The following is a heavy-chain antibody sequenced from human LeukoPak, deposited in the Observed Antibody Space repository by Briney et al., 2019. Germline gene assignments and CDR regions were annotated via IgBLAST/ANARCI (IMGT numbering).Heavy chain of an antibody. CDR1: GGTFSSYA. CDR2: TIPIFGTA. V-gene: IGHV1-69*13. Sequence: SVKVSCKASGGTFSSYAISWVRQAPGQGLEWMGGTIPIFGTANYAQKFQGRVTITADESTSTAYMELSSLRSEDTAVYYCASGYYDSSGYSYYGMDVWGQGTTVTVSS. J-gene: IGHJ6*02. CDR3: ASGYYDSSGYSYYGMDV. D-gene: IGHD3-22*01.